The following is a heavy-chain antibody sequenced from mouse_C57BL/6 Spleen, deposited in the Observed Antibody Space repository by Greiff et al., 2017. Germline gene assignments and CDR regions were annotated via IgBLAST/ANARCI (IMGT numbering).Heavy chain of an antibody. CDR3: ASDCYGSGNGFDY. CDR1: GYTFTSYW. J-gene: IGHJ2*01. Sequence: VQLQESGAELVKPGASVKLSCKASGYTFTSYWMHWVKQRPGQGLEWIGYINPGSGYTKYNQKFKDKAKLTADKSSSTAYMQLSSLTCEASAVYSCASDCYGSGNGFDYWGQGTTLTVSS. V-gene: IGHV1-7*01. D-gene: IGHD1-1*01. CDR2: INPGSGYT.